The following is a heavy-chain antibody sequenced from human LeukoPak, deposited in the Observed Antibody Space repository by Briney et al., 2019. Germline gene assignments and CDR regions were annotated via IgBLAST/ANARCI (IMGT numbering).Heavy chain of an antibody. CDR2: ISYDGSNK. J-gene: IGHJ4*02. CDR1: GFTFSSYA. Sequence: PGRSLRLSCAASGFTFSSYAMHWVRQAPGKGLEWVAVISYDGSNKYYADSVKGRFTISRDNSKNTLYLQMNSLGAEDTAVYYCARDPYSSSSGILFDYWGQGTLVTVSS. D-gene: IGHD6-6*01. CDR3: ARDPYSSSSGILFDY. V-gene: IGHV3-30-3*01.